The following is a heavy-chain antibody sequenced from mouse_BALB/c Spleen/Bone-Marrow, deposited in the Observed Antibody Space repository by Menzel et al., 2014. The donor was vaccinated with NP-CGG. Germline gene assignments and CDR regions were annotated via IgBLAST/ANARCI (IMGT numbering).Heavy chain of an antibody. CDR3: ARELGHYAMDY. Sequence: QVQLKDSGPGLVAPSQRLSITCTVSGFSLTGYGVNWVRQPPGKGLEWLGMIWGDGSTDYNSALKSRLSISKDNSKSQVFLKMNSLQTDDTARYYCARELGHYAMDYWGQGTSVTVSS. V-gene: IGHV2-6-7*01. D-gene: IGHD4-1*01. CDR1: GFSLTGYG. CDR2: IWGDGST. J-gene: IGHJ4*01.